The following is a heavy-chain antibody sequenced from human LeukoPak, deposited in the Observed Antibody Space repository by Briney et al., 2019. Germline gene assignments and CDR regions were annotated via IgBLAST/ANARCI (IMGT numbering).Heavy chain of an antibody. CDR2: INPNSGGT. Sequence: ASVTVSCTASGYTCSGFYIHWVRQAPGQGLEWMGWINPNSGGTNYAQKFQGRVTMTRDMSTSTVYMELSSLRSEDTAVYHCARVGDQYGGYGPYFVYWGQGTLVTVSS. V-gene: IGHV1-2*02. CDR3: ARVGDQYGGYGPYFVY. D-gene: IGHD4-17*01. CDR1: GYTCSGFY. J-gene: IGHJ4*02.